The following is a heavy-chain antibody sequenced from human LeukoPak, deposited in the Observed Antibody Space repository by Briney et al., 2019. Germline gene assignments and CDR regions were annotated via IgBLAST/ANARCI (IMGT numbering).Heavy chain of an antibody. CDR3: ARDQDYHYGSGSYSGFDYYYYMDV. Sequence: SETLSLTCTVSGGSISSYYWSWIRQPAGKGLEWIGRMYISGSTNYNPSLKSRVTMSVATSKNQFSLKLSSVTAADTAVYYCARDQDYHYGSGSYSGFDYYYYMDVWGKGTTVTVSS. CDR2: MYISGST. D-gene: IGHD3-10*01. J-gene: IGHJ6*03. CDR1: GGSISSYY. V-gene: IGHV4-4*07.